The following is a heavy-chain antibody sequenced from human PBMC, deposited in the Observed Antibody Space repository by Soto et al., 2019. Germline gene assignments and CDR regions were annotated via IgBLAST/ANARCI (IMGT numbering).Heavy chain of an antibody. CDR3: AGQPTAGSFYDLGSYYYYYGMDV. CDR2: IYYSGNT. V-gene: IGHV4-59*08. J-gene: IGHJ6*02. D-gene: IGHD3-16*01. Sequence: PSETLSLTCTVSGGSISSYYWSWIRQPTGKGLEWIGNIYYSGNTDCNPSLKSRVTISVDTSKNQFSLNLSSVTAADSAVYYCAGQPTAGSFYDLGSYYYYYGMDVWGQGTTVTVSS. CDR1: GGSISSYY.